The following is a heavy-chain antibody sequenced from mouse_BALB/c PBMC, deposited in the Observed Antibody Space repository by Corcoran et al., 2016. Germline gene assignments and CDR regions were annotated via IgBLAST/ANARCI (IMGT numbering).Heavy chain of an antibody. Sequence: QIQLVQSGPELKKPGETVKISCKASGYTFTNYGMNWVKQAPGKGLKWMGWINTYTGEPTYADDFKGRFAFSLETSASTAYLQINNLKNEDTATYFCARRGNYDYFDYWGQGTTLTVSS. V-gene: IGHV9-3-1*01. J-gene: IGHJ2*01. D-gene: IGHD2-3*01. CDR2: INTYTGEP. CDR3: ARRGNYDYFDY. CDR1: GYTFTNYG.